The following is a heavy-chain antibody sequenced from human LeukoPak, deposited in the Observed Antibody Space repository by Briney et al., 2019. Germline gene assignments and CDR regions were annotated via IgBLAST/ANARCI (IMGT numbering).Heavy chain of an antibody. J-gene: IGHJ4*02. V-gene: IGHV3-23*01. CDR2: ISSSADTT. Sequence: GGSLRLSCAASGFTFSSYGMHWVRQAPGKGLEWVSAISSSADTTYYADSAKGRFTISRDNSKNTLDLHMSSLRAEDTAVYYCAKRSCSDVACYHYFDYWGQGTLVTVSS. D-gene: IGHD2-15*01. CDR3: AKRSCSDVACYHYFDY. CDR1: GFTFSSYG.